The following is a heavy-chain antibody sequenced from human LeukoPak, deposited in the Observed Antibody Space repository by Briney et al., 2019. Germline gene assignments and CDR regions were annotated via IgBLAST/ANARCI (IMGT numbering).Heavy chain of an antibody. CDR2: LIWIGGST. D-gene: IGHD3-10*01. Sequence: GGSLGLSCAASGFTFDVFGMSWVGQPPGRGREWVPGLIWIGGSTGYADSVKGRFTISRDNAKNSLYLQMNSLRAEDTALYYCARGPPYYYGSGSSLRGAFDIWGQGTMVTVSS. J-gene: IGHJ3*02. CDR1: GFTFDVFG. CDR3: ARGPPYYYGSGSSLRGAFDI. V-gene: IGHV3-20*04.